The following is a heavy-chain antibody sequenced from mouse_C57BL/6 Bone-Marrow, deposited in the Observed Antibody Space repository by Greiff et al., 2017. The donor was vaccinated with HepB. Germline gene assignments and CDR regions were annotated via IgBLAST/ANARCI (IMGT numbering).Heavy chain of an antibody. J-gene: IGHJ3*01. CDR3: ANYYGSSYPAWFAY. V-gene: IGHV3-6*01. CDR1: GYSITSGYY. D-gene: IGHD1-1*01. Sequence: DVQLQESGPGLVKPSQSLSLTCSVTGYSITSGYYWNWIRQFPGNKLEWMGYISYDGSNNYNPSLKNRISITRDTSKNQFFLKLNSVTTEDTATYYCANYYGSSYPAWFAYWGQGTLVTVSA. CDR2: ISYDGSN.